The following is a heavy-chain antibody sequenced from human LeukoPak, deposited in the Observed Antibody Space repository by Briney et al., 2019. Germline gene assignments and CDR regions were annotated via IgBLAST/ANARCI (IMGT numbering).Heavy chain of an antibody. D-gene: IGHD3-10*01. CDR2: ISYDGSNK. V-gene: IGHV3-30*18. CDR3: AKLLTMVRGVHDAFDI. Sequence: GGSLRLSCAASGFTFSSYGMHWVRQAPGKGLEWVAVISYDGSNKYYADSVKGRFTISRDNSKNTLYLQMNSLRAEDTAVYYCAKLLTMVRGVHDAFDIWGQGTMVTVS. J-gene: IGHJ3*02. CDR1: GFTFSSYG.